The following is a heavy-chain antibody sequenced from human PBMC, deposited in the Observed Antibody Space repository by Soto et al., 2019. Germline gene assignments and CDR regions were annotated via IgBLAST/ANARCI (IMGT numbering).Heavy chain of an antibody. Sequence: QVQLVESGGGLVKPGGSLRLSCAASGFTFSDYYMSWIRQAPGKGLEWVSYITSINSYTNYADSVKGRFTISRDNAKNSLYLQMNSPRAEDTAVYYCARQVVGPESGIAADPYFDYWGQGTLVTVSS. CDR2: ITSINSYT. V-gene: IGHV3-11*05. CDR1: GFTFSDYY. CDR3: ARQVVGPESGIAADPYFDY. J-gene: IGHJ4*02. D-gene: IGHD6-13*01.